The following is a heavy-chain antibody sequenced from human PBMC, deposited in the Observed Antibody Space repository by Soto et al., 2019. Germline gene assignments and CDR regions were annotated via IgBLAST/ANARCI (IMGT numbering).Heavy chain of an antibody. CDR3: AKGDNLGPKTGYAFDP. CDR2: TYFRSKWYN. D-gene: IGHD5-12*01. J-gene: IGHJ5*02. CDR1: GDSFSSNTAS. V-gene: IGHV6-1*01. Sequence: SQTLSLTCAISGDSFSSNTASWNWIRQSPSRGLEWLGRTYFRSKWYNDYAVSVKSRIIINPDTSNNQFSLQLNSVTPVDTAVYFCAKGDNLGPKTGYAFDPWGQGIMVTVSS.